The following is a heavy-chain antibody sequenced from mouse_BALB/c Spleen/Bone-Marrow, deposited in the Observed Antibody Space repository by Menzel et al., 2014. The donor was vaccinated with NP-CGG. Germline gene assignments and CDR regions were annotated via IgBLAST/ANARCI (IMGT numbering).Heavy chain of an antibody. CDR3: ARCYYGYAMDY. CDR2: IWSDGST. CDR1: GFSLTSYG. V-gene: IGHV2-6-1*01. D-gene: IGHD1-1*01. J-gene: IGHJ4*01. Sequence: VKLMDSGPGLVAPSQSLSITCTISGFSLTSYGVHWVRQPPGKGLEWLVVIWSDGSTTYNSALKSRLSISKDNSKSQVFLKMNSLQTDDTAMYYCARCYYGYAMDYWGQGTSVTVSS.